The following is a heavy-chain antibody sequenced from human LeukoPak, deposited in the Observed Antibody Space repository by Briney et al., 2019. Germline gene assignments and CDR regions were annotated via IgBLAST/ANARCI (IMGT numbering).Heavy chain of an antibody. CDR3: ARGCVWGSKHFDY. Sequence: SETPSLTCAVYGGSFSGYYWSWIRQPPGKGLEWIGEINHSGSTNYNPSLKSRVTISVDTSKNQFSLKLSSVTAADTAVYYCARGCVWGSKHFDYWGQGTLVTVSS. J-gene: IGHJ4*02. CDR1: GGSFSGYY. V-gene: IGHV4-34*01. CDR2: INHSGST. D-gene: IGHD3-16*01.